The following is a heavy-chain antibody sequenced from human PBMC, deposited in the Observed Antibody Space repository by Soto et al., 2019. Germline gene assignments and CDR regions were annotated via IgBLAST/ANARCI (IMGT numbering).Heavy chain of an antibody. D-gene: IGHD6-19*01. V-gene: IGHV1-69*02. J-gene: IGHJ3*02. CDR1: GGTFSSYT. CDR2: IIPILGIA. Sequence: VKVSCKASGGTFSSYTISWVRQAPGQGLEWMGRIIPILGIANYAQKFQGRVTITADKSTSTAYMELSSLRSEDTAVYYCAVLAVAAQRYAFDIWGQGTMVTVSS. CDR3: AVLAVAAQRYAFDI.